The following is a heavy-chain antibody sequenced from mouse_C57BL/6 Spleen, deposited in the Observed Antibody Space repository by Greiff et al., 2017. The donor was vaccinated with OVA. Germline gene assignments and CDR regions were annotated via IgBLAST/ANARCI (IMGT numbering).Heavy chain of an antibody. CDR3: ARWGDYDPLYAMDY. J-gene: IGHJ4*01. CDR2: ISSGSSTI. CDR1: GFTFSDYG. V-gene: IGHV5-17*01. Sequence: EVMLVESGGGLVKPGGSLKLSCAASGFTFSDYGMHWVRQAPEKGLEWVAYISSGSSTIYYADTVKGRFTISRDNAKNTLFLQMTSLRSEDTAMYYCARWGDYDPLYAMDYWGQGTSVTVSS. D-gene: IGHD2-4*01.